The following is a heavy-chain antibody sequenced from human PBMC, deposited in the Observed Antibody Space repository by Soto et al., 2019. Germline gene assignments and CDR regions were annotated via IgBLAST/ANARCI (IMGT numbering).Heavy chain of an antibody. D-gene: IGHD5-18*01. CDR3: AKGRGAMVTLFDY. CDR1: GFTFSSYA. Sequence: AGGSLRLSCAASGFTFSSYAMSWVRQAPGKGLEWVSAISGSGGSTYYADSVKGRFTISRDNSKNTLYLQMNSLRAEDTAVYYCAKGRGAMVTLFDYWCQGTLVTVSS. V-gene: IGHV3-23*01. CDR2: ISGSGGST. J-gene: IGHJ4*02.